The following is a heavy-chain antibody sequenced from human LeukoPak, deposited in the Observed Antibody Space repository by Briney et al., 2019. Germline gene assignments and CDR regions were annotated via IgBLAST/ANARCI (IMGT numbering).Heavy chain of an antibody. CDR1: GFIVSSNY. CDR3: ARAFEEYYGSGSYSYYFDY. V-gene: IGHV3-66*01. D-gene: IGHD3-10*01. Sequence: GGSLRLSCAGSGFIVSSNYMSWVRQAAGKGLEWVSVIYGSSRTYYADSVKGRFTISRDNSKNTVYLQMNSLRAEDTAVYYCARAFEEYYGSGSYSYYFDYWGQGTLVTVS. J-gene: IGHJ4*02. CDR2: IYGSSRT.